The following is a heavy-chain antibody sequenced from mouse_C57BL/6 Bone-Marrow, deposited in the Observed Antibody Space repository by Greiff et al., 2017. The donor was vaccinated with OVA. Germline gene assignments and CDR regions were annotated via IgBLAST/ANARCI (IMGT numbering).Heavy chain of an antibody. Sequence: VQLQQSGSELRSPGSSVKLSCKDFDSEVFPIAYMSWVRQKPGHGFEWIGGILPSIGRTIYGEKFEDKATLDADTLSNTAYLELNSLTSEDSAIYYCASATIKKYYAMDYWGQGTSVTVSS. J-gene: IGHJ4*01. V-gene: IGHV15-2*01. CDR2: ILPSIGRT. D-gene: IGHD2-1*01. CDR3: ASATIKKYYAMDY. CDR1: DSEVFPIAY.